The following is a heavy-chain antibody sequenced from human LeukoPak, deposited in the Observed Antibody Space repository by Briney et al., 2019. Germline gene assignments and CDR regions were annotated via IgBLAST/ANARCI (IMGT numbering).Heavy chain of an antibody. CDR2: ISASGGTT. CDR3: ARAMVRGVMKDAFDI. CDR1: GFTFSSYA. V-gene: IGHV3-23*01. Sequence: GGSLRLSCAASGFTFSSYAMSWVRQAPGKGLEWVSAISASGGTTYYADSVKGRFTISRDNAKNSLYLQMNSLRAEDTAVYYCARAMVRGVMKDAFDIWGQGTMVTVSS. D-gene: IGHD3-10*01. J-gene: IGHJ3*02.